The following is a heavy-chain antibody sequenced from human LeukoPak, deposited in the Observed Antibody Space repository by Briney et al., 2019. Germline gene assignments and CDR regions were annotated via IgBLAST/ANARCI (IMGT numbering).Heavy chain of an antibody. CDR3: ARVPDDSSGYYLRRHYYYYGMDV. CDR2: ISSSSSTI. CDR1: GFTSSSYS. D-gene: IGHD3-22*01. V-gene: IGHV3-48*02. J-gene: IGHJ6*02. Sequence: GGSLRLSCAASGFTSSSYSMNWVRQAPGKGLEWVSYISSSSSTIYYADSVKGRFTISRDNAKNSLYLQMNSLRDEDTAVYYCARVPDDSSGYYLRRHYYYYGMDVWGQGTTVTVSS.